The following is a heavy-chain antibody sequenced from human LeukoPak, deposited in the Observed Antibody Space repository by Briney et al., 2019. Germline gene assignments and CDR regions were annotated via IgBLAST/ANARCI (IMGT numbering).Heavy chain of an antibody. V-gene: IGHV4-59*08. CDR1: GASINNFY. Sequence: PSETLSLTCSVSGASINNFYWSWIRQPPGKGLEWTGYIYYSGGTNYNPSLKSRVTISVDTSKNQFSLKLSSVTAADTAVYYCARFPGRFSMDVWGQGTSVTVSS. CDR3: ARFPGRFSMDV. J-gene: IGHJ6*02. D-gene: IGHD3-10*01. CDR2: IYYSGGT.